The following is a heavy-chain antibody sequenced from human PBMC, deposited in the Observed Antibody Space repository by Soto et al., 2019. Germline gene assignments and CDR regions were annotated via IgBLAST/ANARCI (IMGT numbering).Heavy chain of an antibody. V-gene: IGHV1-69*05. Sequence: SVKVSCKASGGTFSSYAISWVRQAPGQGLEWMGGIIPIFGTANYAQKFQGRVTITTDESTSTAYMELGSLRSEDTAVYYCARDWFFNTATVTTSLLGYWGQGTLVTVSS. CDR2: IIPIFGTA. CDR3: ARDWFFNTATVTTSLLGY. CDR1: GGTFSSYA. J-gene: IGHJ4*02. D-gene: IGHD4-4*01.